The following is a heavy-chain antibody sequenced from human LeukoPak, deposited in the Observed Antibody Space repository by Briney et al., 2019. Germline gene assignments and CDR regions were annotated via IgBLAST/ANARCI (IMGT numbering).Heavy chain of an antibody. J-gene: IGHJ4*02. V-gene: IGHV3-7*01. CDR3: ARENRITIFGVADLKAQSFDY. D-gene: IGHD3-3*01. Sequence: GGSLRLSCAASGFTFSSYAMHWVRQAPGKGLEWVANIKQDGSEKYYVDSVKGRFTISRDNAKNSLYLQMNSLRAEDTAVYYCARENRITIFGVADLKAQSFDYWGQGTLVTVSS. CDR2: IKQDGSEK. CDR1: GFTFSSYA.